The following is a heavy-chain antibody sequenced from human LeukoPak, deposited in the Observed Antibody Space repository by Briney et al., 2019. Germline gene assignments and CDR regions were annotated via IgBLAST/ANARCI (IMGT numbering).Heavy chain of an antibody. D-gene: IGHD2-2*01. CDR3: ARRTPNYYYYGMDV. V-gene: IGHV3-11*01. CDR1: GFTFSDYY. Sequence: GGSLRLSCAASGFTFSDYYMSWIRQAPGKGLERVSYISSSGSTIYYADSVKGRFTISRDNAKNSLYLQMNSLRAEDTAVYYCARRTPNYYYYGMDVWGQGTTVTVSS. J-gene: IGHJ6*02. CDR2: ISSSGSTI.